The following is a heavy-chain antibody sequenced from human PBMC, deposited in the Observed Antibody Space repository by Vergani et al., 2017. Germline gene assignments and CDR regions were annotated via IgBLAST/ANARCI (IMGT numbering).Heavy chain of an antibody. CDR1: GGTFRSYA. Sequence: QVQLVQSGAEVKKPGSSVKVSCKASGGTFRSYAISWVRQAPGQGLEWMGVIIPIFGTANYAQKFQGRVTITADESTSTAYMELSSLRSEDTAVYYCAKGPTVQWGDYWYFDLWGRGTLVTVSS. D-gene: IGHD1-1*01. V-gene: IGHV1-69*01. J-gene: IGHJ2*01. CDR2: IIPIFGTA. CDR3: AKGPTVQWGDYWYFDL.